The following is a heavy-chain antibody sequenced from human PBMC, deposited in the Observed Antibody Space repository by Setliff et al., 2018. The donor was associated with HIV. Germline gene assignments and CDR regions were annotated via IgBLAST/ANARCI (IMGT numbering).Heavy chain of an antibody. CDR2: IFHSGTT. V-gene: IGHV4-39*07. Sequence: KTSETLSLTCTVSGDSFSSNTNHWGWIRQPPGKGLEWIGNIFHSGTTYYNPSLKSRVTIAIDTSKNQFSLKLTSLTAADTAVYFCARDPHYYDRSGHYSWFYFGYWGQGTLVTVSS. D-gene: IGHD3-22*01. CDR3: ARDPHYYDRSGHYSWFYFGY. CDR1: GDSFSSNTNH. J-gene: IGHJ4*02.